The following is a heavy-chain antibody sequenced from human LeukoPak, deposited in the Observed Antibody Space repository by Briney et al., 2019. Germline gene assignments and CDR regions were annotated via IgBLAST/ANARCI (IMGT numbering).Heavy chain of an antibody. J-gene: IGHJ5*02. CDR2: ISTSSVYI. Sequence: GGSLRLSCAASGFTFSSYSMNWVRQAPGKGLGWVSSISTSSVYIYYADSVKGRFTISRDNAKNSLYLQMNSLRAEDTAVYYCARGSSNIAARNNWFDPWGQGTLVTVSS. D-gene: IGHD6-6*01. V-gene: IGHV3-21*01. CDR1: GFTFSSYS. CDR3: ARGSSNIAARNNWFDP.